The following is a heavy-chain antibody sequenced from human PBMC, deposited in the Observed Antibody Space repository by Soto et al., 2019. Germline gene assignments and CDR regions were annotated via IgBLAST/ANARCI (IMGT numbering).Heavy chain of an antibody. Sequence: QVQLVQSGPEVKKPGSSVRVSCQASGYTFSNYGISWVRQAPGQGLEGMGWIGPYNGNTDYAQNFQGRVTMTRATYTTTAYMELGRLRSDDTALAYCARGYCRIGSCYTGWHFDLWGGGALLTVSS. CDR2: IGPYNGNT. CDR3: ARGYCRIGSCYTGWHFDL. D-gene: IGHD2-15*01. CDR1: GYTFSNYG. V-gene: IGHV1-18*01. J-gene: IGHJ2*01.